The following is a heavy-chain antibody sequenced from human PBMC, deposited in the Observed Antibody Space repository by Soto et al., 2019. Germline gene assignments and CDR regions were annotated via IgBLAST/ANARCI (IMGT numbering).Heavy chain of an antibody. D-gene: IGHD2-15*01. CDR3: ARSGGYCSGDSCYPHWFDS. CDR1: GFSFSSNA. V-gene: IGHV3-23*01. CDR2: LSGSGAST. Sequence: RPSRTASGFSFSSNAMRVFRHASGQGLEWVSALSGSGASTFYADSVKGRFTISRDNSRNTLYLQMNSLRAEDTAVYYCARSGGYCSGDSCYPHWFDSWGQGTLVTVSS. J-gene: IGHJ5*01.